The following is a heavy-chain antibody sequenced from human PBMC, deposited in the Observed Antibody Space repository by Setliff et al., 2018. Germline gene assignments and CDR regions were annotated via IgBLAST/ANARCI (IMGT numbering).Heavy chain of an antibody. CDR2: VFHTGST. V-gene: IGHV4-59*11. J-gene: IGHJ2*01. D-gene: IGHD4-17*01. CDR3: ARAPPSVPYGDYGPRQYFDL. CDR1: SGSIGSHY. Sequence: SETLSLTCSVSSGSIGSHYWNWMRQPPEKGLEWIGHVFHTGSTKYNPSLRSRVTISVDTPENYFSLRLTSVTAADTAVYYCARAPPSVPYGDYGPRQYFDLWGRGSLVTVSS.